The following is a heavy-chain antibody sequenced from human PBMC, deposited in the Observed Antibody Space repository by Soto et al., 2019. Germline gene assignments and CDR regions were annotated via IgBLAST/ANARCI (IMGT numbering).Heavy chain of an antibody. J-gene: IGHJ3*02. CDR1: GFTFSSYG. V-gene: IGHV3-30*03. D-gene: IGHD5-12*01. Sequence: GGSLRLSCAASGFTFSSYGMHWVRQAPGKGLEWVAVISYDGSNKYYADSVKGRFTISRDNSKNTLYLQMNSLRAEDTAVYYCALRDGYNLEHDAFDIWGQGTMVTVSS. CDR3: ALRDGYNLEHDAFDI. CDR2: ISYDGSNK.